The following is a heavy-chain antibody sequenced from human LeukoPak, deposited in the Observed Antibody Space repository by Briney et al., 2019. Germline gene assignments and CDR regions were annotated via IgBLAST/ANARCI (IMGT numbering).Heavy chain of an antibody. CDR3: AKCSGVAVAGTVDY. V-gene: IGHV3-13*01. CDR1: GFTFSSYD. D-gene: IGHD6-19*01. CDR2: IGTAGDT. Sequence: GGSLRLSCAASGFTFSSYDMHWVRQATGKGLEWVSAIGTAGDTYYPGSVKGRFTISRDNSKNTLYLQMNSLRVEDTAVYYCAKCSGVAVAGTVDYWGQGTQVTVSS. J-gene: IGHJ4*02.